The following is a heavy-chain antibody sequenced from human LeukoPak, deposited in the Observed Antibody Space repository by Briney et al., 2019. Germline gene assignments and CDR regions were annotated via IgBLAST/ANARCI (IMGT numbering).Heavy chain of an antibody. J-gene: IGHJ6*02. CDR1: GGTFSSYA. CDR2: IIPILGIA. CDR3: ASDMTIFGVVIIEDYYYGMDV. V-gene: IGHV1-69*04. Sequence: SVKVSCKASGGTFSSYAISWVRQAPGRGLEWMGRIIPILGIANYAQKFQGRVTITADKSTSTAYMELSSLRSEGTAVYYCASDMTIFGVVIIEDYYYGMDVWGRGTTVTVSS. D-gene: IGHD3-3*01.